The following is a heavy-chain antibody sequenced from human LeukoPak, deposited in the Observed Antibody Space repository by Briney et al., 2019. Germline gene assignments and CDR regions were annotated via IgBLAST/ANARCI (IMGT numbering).Heavy chain of an antibody. V-gene: IGHV2-26*01. Sequence: SGPVLVKPTETLTLTCTASGFSLSNARMGVSWIRQPPGKALEWLAHTFSADEKSYSPSLKNRLTISKDTSKSQVVLTVTNMDPVDTATYYCARIVEYDLWTSYNYFYMDVWGKGTSVTVSS. CDR2: TFSADEK. D-gene: IGHD3-3*01. J-gene: IGHJ6*03. CDR1: GFSLSNARMG. CDR3: ARIVEYDLWTSYNYFYMDV.